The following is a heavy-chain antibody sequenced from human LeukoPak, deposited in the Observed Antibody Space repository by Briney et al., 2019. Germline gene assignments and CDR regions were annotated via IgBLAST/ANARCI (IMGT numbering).Heavy chain of an antibody. CDR3: TTESPGIAAAGD. V-gene: IGHV3-15*01. CDR1: GFTSSNAW. D-gene: IGHD6-13*01. J-gene: IGHJ4*02. CDR2: IKSKTDGGTT. Sequence: PGGSLRLSCAASGFTSSNAWMSWVRQAPGKGLEWVGRIKSKTDGGTTDYAAPVKGRFTISRDDSKNTLYLQMNSLKTEDTAVYYCTTESPGIAAAGDWGQGTLVTVSS.